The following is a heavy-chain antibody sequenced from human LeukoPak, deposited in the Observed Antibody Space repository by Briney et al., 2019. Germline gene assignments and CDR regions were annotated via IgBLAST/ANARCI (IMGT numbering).Heavy chain of an antibody. V-gene: IGHV3-21*01. Sequence: GGSLRLSCAAPGLTFSSYSMNWVRQAPGKGLEWVSSISSSSNYIYYADSVKGRFTISRDNAKNSLYLQMNSLGAEDTAVYYCARVPHAMVRGVIITEFYFDYWGQGTLVTVSS. J-gene: IGHJ4*02. D-gene: IGHD3-10*01. CDR3: ARVPHAMVRGVIITEFYFDY. CDR2: ISSSSNYI. CDR1: GLTFSSYS.